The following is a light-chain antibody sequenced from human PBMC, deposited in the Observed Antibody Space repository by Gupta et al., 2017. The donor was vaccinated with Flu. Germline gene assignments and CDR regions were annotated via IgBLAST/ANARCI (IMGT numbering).Light chain of an antibody. V-gene: IGKV3-15*01. Sequence: ERATLSCRASQSVSTNLAWYQQRPGQAPRLLVYGASTRATGIPARFSGSGSETEFTLTITSLQSEDFAVYYCQQYNNWPPWTFGQGTKVEIK. CDR2: GAS. CDR1: QSVSTN. J-gene: IGKJ1*01. CDR3: QQYNNWPPWT.